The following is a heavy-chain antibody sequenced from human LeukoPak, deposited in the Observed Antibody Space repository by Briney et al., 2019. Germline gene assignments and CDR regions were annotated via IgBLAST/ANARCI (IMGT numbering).Heavy chain of an antibody. D-gene: IGHD3-3*01. CDR2: ISSGSSYI. V-gene: IGHV3-21*01. Sequence: GGSLRLSCAASGFTFSSYWMSWVRQAPGKGLEWVSSISSGSSYIYYADSMKGRFTISRDNAKNSLYLQMNSLRAEDTAVYYCARGVVDFWSGYYHSFDYWGQGTLVTVSS. CDR1: GFTFSSYW. J-gene: IGHJ4*02. CDR3: ARGVVDFWSGYYHSFDY.